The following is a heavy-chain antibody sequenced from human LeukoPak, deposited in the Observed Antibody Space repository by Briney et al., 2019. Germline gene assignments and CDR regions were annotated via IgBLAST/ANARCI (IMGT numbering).Heavy chain of an antibody. V-gene: IGHV1-2*02. CDR3: ARGEGDSSSWPLNY. D-gene: IGHD6-13*01. Sequence: ASVKVSCKASGYTFTDYYMHWVRQAPGQGLEWMGWINPNSGGTNYAQNFQGRATMTRDTSISTAYMELSRLTSDDTAVYYCARGEGDSSSWPLNYWGQGTLVPVSS. CDR2: INPNSGGT. CDR1: GYTFTDYY. J-gene: IGHJ4*02.